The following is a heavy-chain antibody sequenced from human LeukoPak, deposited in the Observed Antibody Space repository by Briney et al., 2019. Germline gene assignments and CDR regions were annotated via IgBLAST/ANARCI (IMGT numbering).Heavy chain of an antibody. CDR2: IVRNGCGT. CDR3: VRGFRAGPFDY. Sequence: GGSLRLSGVASGFTFDDYGRRWVRQVPGKGLEGFSGIVRNGCGTGYADSVKGRFTISRDNADNSLYLQMSSLRAADTDLSYCVRGFRAGPFDYWGPGTIVTV. J-gene: IGHJ4*02. CDR1: GFTFDDYG. V-gene: IGHV3-20*04.